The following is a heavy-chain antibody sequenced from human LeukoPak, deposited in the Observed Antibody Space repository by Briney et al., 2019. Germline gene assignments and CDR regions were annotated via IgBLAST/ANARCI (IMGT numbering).Heavy chain of an antibody. D-gene: IGHD6-19*01. CDR3: ARGWFQVAGTPWYFDL. CDR2: IYYSGST. Sequence: SETLSLTCTVSGGSISSYYWSWIRQPPGKGLEWIGYIYYSGSTYYNPSLKSRVTISVDTSKNQFSLKLSSVTAADTAVYYCARGWFQVAGTPWYFDLWGRGTLVTVSS. CDR1: GGSISSYY. V-gene: IGHV4-59*08. J-gene: IGHJ2*01.